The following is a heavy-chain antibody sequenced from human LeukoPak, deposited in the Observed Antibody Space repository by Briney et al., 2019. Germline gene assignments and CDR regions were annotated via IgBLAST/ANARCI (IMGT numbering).Heavy chain of an antibody. CDR3: ARGPGDWFDP. CDR2: IYYSGST. Sequence: SETLSLTCTVSGGSISSYYWSWIRQPPGKGLEWIGYIYYSGSTNYNPSPKSRVTISVDTSKNQFSLKQSSVTAADTAVYYGARGPGDWFDPWGQGTLVTVSS. CDR1: GGSISSYY. J-gene: IGHJ5*02. V-gene: IGHV4-59*01.